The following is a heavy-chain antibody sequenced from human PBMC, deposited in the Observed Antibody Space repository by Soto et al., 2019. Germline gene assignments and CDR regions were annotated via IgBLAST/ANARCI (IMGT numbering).Heavy chain of an antibody. D-gene: IGHD1-26*01. J-gene: IGHJ4*02. CDR1: GGSISSYY. V-gene: IGHV4-59*01. CDR3: ASTDPQLLVGGYYFDY. Sequence: PSETLSLTCTVSGGSISSYYWSWIRQPPGKGLEWIGYIYYSGSTNYNPSLKSRVTISVDTSKNQFSLKLGSVTAADTAVYYCASTDPQLLVGGYYFDYWGQGTLVTVSS. CDR2: IYYSGST.